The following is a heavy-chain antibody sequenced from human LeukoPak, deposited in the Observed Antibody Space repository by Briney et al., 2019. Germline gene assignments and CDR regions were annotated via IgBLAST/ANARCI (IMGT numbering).Heavy chain of an antibody. D-gene: IGHD4-11*01. V-gene: IGHV3-7*01. CDR3: ARGFSYSDYVDGKYYFDY. CDR1: GFTFSSYW. CDR2: IEQDGGEK. Sequence: GGSLRLSCAASGFTFSSYWMSWVRQAPGKGLEWVANIEQDGGEKYYVDSVKGRFTISRDNAKNSLYLQMNSLRAEDTAVYYCARGFSYSDYVDGKYYFDYWGQGTLVTVSS. J-gene: IGHJ4*02.